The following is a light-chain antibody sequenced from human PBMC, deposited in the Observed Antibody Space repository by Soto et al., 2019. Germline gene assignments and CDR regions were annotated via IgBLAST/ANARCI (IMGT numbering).Light chain of an antibody. CDR2: TSN. CDR1: RSNIGSNT. Sequence: QSVLTQPPSASGTPGQTVTISCSGSRSNIGSNTLNWYQQLPGTAPQLLISTSNHRPLGVRDRFSASKSGTSASLAISGLQSDDEADYYCAAWDDSLNVVVFGGGTKLTVL. J-gene: IGLJ2*01. V-gene: IGLV1-44*01. CDR3: AAWDDSLNVVV.